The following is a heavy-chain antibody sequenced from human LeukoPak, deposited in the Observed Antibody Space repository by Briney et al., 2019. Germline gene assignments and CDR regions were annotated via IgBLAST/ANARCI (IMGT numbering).Heavy chain of an antibody. V-gene: IGHV3-21*01. J-gene: IGHJ4*02. CDR1: GFTFSSYS. D-gene: IGHD2-2*01. CDR2: ISSSSSYI. Sequence: GGSLRLSCAVSGFTFSSYSMNWVRPAPGKGLEWVSSISSSSSYIFYADSVKGRFTISRDNAKDSLYLQMNSLRAEDTAVYYCARKTAYQLLSSADYWGQGTLVTVSS. CDR3: ARKTAYQLLSSADY.